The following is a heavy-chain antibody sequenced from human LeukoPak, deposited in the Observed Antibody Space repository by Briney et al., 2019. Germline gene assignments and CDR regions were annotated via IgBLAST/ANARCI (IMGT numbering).Heavy chain of an antibody. CDR1: GGSISSYY. D-gene: IGHD2-2*01. Sequence: PSETLSLTCTVSGGSISSYYWSWIRQPPGKGLEWIGYIYYSGSTNYNPSLKSRVTISVDTSKNQFSLKLSSVTAADTAVYYCARDFENIVVVPAAMDGDPYYFDYWGQGTLVTVSS. CDR2: IYYSGST. J-gene: IGHJ4*02. CDR3: ARDFENIVVVPAAMDGDPYYFDY. V-gene: IGHV4-59*01.